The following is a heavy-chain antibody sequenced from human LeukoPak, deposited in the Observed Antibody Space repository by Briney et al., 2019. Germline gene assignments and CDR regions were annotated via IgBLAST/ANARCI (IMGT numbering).Heavy chain of an antibody. V-gene: IGHV3-23*01. J-gene: IGHJ4*02. D-gene: IGHD2-8*01. Sequence: GGSLRLSCVRSGFSFSSFAMSWVRQAPGKGREWVSTVSGGGAYTYYADSVKGRFTVSRDDSKRMHFLQMNSVRPEDTALYFCAKRITVSAGYYLDSWGQGTLVTVSS. CDR3: AKRITVSAGYYLDS. CDR1: GFSFSSFA. CDR2: VSGGGAYT.